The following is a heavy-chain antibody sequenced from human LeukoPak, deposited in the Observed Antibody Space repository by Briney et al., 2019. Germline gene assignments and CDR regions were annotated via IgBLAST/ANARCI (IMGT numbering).Heavy chain of an antibody. V-gene: IGHV4-30-4*07. Sequence: SETLSLTCAVSGGSISSGGYSWSWIRQPPGKGLEWIGYIYYSESTQYNPSLKSRVTISLDTSKNQSSLKLSSVTAADTAVYYCARRAVAGSVVPYFDDWGQGTLVTVSS. D-gene: IGHD6-19*01. CDR2: IYYSEST. CDR1: GGSISSGGYS. CDR3: ARRAVAGSVVPYFDD. J-gene: IGHJ4*02.